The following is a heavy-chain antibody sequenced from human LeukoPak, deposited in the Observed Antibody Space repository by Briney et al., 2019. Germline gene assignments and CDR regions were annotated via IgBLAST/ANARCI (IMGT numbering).Heavy chain of an antibody. CDR1: GFTFSTYW. CDR3: ARVSRDCGGDCYPFDY. Sequence: GGSLRLSCAASGFTFSTYWMHWVRQAPGKGLVWVSRINSDGSSTSYADSVKGRFTISRDNAKNTLYLRMNSLRAEDTAVYYCARVSRDCGGDCYPFDYWGQGTLVTVSS. CDR2: INSDGSST. D-gene: IGHD2-21*02. V-gene: IGHV3-74*01. J-gene: IGHJ4*02.